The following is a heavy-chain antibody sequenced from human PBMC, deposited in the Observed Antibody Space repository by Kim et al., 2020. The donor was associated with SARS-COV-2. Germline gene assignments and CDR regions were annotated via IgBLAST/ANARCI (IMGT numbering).Heavy chain of an antibody. CDR1: GYTFTSYG. Sequence: ASVKVSCKASGYTFTSYGISWVRQAPGQGLEWMGWISAYNGNTNYAQKLQGRVTMTTDTSTSTAYMELRSLRSDDTAVYYCARDRLGLIVATIYDYWGQGTLVTVSS. J-gene: IGHJ4*02. CDR3: ARDRLGLIVATIYDY. V-gene: IGHV1-18*01. D-gene: IGHD5-12*01. CDR2: ISAYNGNT.